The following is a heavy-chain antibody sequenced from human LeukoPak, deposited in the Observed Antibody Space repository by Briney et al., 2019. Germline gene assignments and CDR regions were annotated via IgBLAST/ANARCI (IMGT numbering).Heavy chain of an antibody. CDR2: ISSSSTI. J-gene: IGHJ5*02. CDR3: ARDRYDSYYDSSNNWFDP. CDR1: GFTFSSYS. V-gene: IGHV3-48*01. D-gene: IGHD3-22*01. Sequence: GGSLRLSCAASGFTFSSYSMNWVRQAPGKGLEWVSYISSSSTIYYADSVKGRFTISRDNAKNSLYLQMNSLRAEDTAVYYCARDRYDSYYDSSNNWFDPWGQGTLVTVSS.